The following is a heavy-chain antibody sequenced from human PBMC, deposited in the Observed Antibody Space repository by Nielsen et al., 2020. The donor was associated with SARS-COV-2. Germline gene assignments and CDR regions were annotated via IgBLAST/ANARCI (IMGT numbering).Heavy chain of an antibody. CDR1: GYTFTNYY. V-gene: IGHV1-46*01. Sequence: ASVKVSCKASGYTFTNYYIHWVRQAPGQGLEWMGLINPRGGSTTYAQKFQGRVTMTRDTSTSTVSMELSSLRSEDTAVYYCARGAWLDPWGQGTLVSVSS. D-gene: IGHD1-26*01. J-gene: IGHJ5*02. CDR2: INPRGGST. CDR3: ARGAWLDP.